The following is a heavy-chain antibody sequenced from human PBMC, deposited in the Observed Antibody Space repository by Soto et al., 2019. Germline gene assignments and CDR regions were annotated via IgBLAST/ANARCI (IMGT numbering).Heavy chain of an antibody. V-gene: IGHV4-30-2*01. CDR1: AGSTISDGYS. D-gene: IGHD2-2*01. Sequence: SEALSLTWAVSAGSTISDGYSWSWLRQPPGKGLEWIGYIYHSGSTYYNPSLKSRVTISVDRSKNQFSLKLSSVTAADTAVYYCARVPDRWGQGTLVTVSS. CDR3: ARVPDR. CDR2: IYHSGST. J-gene: IGHJ5*02.